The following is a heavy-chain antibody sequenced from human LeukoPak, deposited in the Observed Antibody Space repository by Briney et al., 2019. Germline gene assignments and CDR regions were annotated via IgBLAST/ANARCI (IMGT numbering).Heavy chain of an antibody. J-gene: IGHJ4*02. V-gene: IGHV3-23*01. CDR1: GFTFSSHG. D-gene: IGHD6-19*01. CDR2: ISGSGGST. CDR3: AKEYSSGRYEVDY. Sequence: GGSLRLSCAASGFTFSSHGMHWVRQAPGKGLEWVSAISGSGGSTYYADSVKGRFTISRDNSKNTLYLQMNSLRAEDTAVYYCAKEYSSGRYEVDYWGQGTLVTVSS.